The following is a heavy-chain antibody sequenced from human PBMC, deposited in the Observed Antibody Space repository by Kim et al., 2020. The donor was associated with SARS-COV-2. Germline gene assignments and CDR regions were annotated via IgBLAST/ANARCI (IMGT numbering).Heavy chain of an antibody. CDR1: GFEFSHHW. J-gene: IGHJ4*02. CDR3: ATSNYFHI. Sequence: GGSLRLSCAASGFEFSHHWMNWVRQAPGKGLELVANINPDGSETTYVDSVRGRFTISRDNAKNSLYLQMNSLRDVDTAVYYCATSNYFHIWGQGTLVTVSS. CDR2: INPDGSET. V-gene: IGHV3-7*03.